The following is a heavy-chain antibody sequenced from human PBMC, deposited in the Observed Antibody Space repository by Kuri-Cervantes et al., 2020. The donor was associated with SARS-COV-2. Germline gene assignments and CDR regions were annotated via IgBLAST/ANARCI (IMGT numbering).Heavy chain of an antibody. V-gene: IGHV4-34*01. CDR2: IYHSGST. Sequence: GSLRLSCAVYGGSFSGYYWGWIRQPPGKGLEWIGSIYHSGSTYYNPSLKSRVTISVDTSKNQFSLKLSSVTAADTAVYYCARGRSSGLSWVRACHYYGMDVWGQGTTVTVSS. CDR1: GGSFSGYY. CDR3: ARGRSSGLSWVRACHYYGMDV. D-gene: IGHD3-16*01. J-gene: IGHJ6*02.